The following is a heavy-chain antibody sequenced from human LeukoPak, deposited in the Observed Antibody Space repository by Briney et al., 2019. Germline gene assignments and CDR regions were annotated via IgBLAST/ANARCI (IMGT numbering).Heavy chain of an antibody. CDR2: IYYSGST. Sequence: PSETLSLTCTVSGGSTSSGDYYWSWIRQPPGKGLEWIGYIYYSGSTYYNPSLKSRVTISVDTSKNQFSLKLSSVTAADTAVYYCARGREMATIFDYWGQGTLVTVSS. J-gene: IGHJ4*02. D-gene: IGHD5-24*01. V-gene: IGHV4-30-4*08. CDR1: GGSTSSGDYY. CDR3: ARGREMATIFDY.